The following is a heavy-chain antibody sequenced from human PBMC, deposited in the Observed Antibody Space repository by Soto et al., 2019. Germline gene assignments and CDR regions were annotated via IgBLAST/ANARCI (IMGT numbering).Heavy chain of an antibody. J-gene: IGHJ4*02. D-gene: IGHD2-15*01. CDR3: ARAHLVVMNSHPLDY. CDR1: GGSISSGGYY. V-gene: IGHV4-31*03. CDR2: IYYSGST. Sequence: SETLSLTCTVSGGSISSGGYYWSWIRQHPWKGLEWIGYIYYSGSTYYNPSLKSRVTISVDTSKNQFSLKLSSVTAADTAVYYCARAHLVVMNSHPLDYWGQGXLVTVYS.